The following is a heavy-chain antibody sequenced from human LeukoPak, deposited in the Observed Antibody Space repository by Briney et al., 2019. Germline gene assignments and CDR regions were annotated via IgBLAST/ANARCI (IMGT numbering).Heavy chain of an antibody. CDR2: ISSSSSYI. CDR1: EFTFSTYS. V-gene: IGHV3-21*01. CDR3: ARSNGIVAVIKSAVAYYFDY. Sequence: PGGSLRLSCAASEFTFSTYSMNWVRQAPGKGLEWVSSISSSSSYINYADSVKGRFTISRDNAKNSLYLQMNSVRAEDTAVYYCARSNGIVAVIKSAVAYYFDYWGQGTLVTVSS. D-gene: IGHD3-22*01. J-gene: IGHJ4*02.